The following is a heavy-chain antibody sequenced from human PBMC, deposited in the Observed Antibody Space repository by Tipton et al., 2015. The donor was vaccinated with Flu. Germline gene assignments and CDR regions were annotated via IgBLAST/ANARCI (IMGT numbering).Heavy chain of an antibody. CDR3: AEILGVGY. D-gene: IGHD2-15*01. V-gene: IGHV3-64D*06. Sequence: SLRLSCSASGFTFSDFAMHWVRQAPGKGLEYVSAITSKGGSTYYPDSVKGRFTISRDNSKNTLFLQMSSLRPDDAAVYYCAEILGVGYWGQGTLVTVSS. CDR2: ITSKGGST. CDR1: GFTFSDFA. J-gene: IGHJ4*02.